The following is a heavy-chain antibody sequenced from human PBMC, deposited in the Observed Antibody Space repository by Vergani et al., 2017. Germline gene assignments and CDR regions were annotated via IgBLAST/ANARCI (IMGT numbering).Heavy chain of an antibody. CDR3: ARIAAAGRGWFDP. V-gene: IGHV1-58*01. Sequence: QMQLVQSGPEVKKPGTSVKVSCKASGFTFTSSAVQWVRQARGQRLEWIGWIVVGSGNTNYAQKFQGRVTITADESTSTAYMELSSLRSEDTAVYYCARIAAAGRGWFDPWGQGTLVTVSS. D-gene: IGHD6-13*01. CDR2: IVVGSGNT. J-gene: IGHJ5*02. CDR1: GFTFTSSA.